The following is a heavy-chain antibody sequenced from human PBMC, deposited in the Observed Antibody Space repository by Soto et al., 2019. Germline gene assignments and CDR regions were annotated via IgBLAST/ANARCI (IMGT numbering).Heavy chain of an antibody. D-gene: IGHD5-12*01. CDR1: GFTFSSYA. J-gene: IGHJ4*02. V-gene: IGHV3-23*01. Sequence: GGSLRLSCAASGFTFSSYAMSWVRQAPGKGLEWVSAISGSGGSTYYADSVKGRFTISRYNSKNTLYLQMSSLRAEDTAVYYCVRVPTGGYAFSVDDYWGQGTPVTVSS. CDR2: ISGSGGST. CDR3: VRVPTGGYAFSVDDY.